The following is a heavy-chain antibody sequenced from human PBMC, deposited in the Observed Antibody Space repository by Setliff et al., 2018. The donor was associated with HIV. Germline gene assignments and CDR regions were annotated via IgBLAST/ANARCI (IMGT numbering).Heavy chain of an antibody. CDR2: INLVTGKT. D-gene: IGHD3-16*01. J-gene: IGHJ4*02. CDR1: GNTFTRQSHD. CDR3: ANGGSGGQFDY. Sequence: ASVKVSCKSSGNTFTRQSHDLQWVRQVPGEGLEWMGWINLVTGKTAYLRKFQGRVTVTRDTSASTAYMEMTSLSSEDTAVYYCANGGSGGQFDYWGQGTLVTVSS. V-gene: IGHV1-3*01.